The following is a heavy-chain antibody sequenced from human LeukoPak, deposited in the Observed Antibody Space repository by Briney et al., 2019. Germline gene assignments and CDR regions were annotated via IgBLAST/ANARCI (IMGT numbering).Heavy chain of an antibody. J-gene: IGHJ3*02. Sequence: SETLSLTCTVSDGSINNYYWTWIRQPAGKGLEWIGRIYTSGSTNYNPSLKGRVTMSVDTSKNQFSLKLSSVTAADTAVYYCARERFGHAFDIWGQGRMVTVSS. CDR1: DGSINNYY. CDR2: IYTSGST. V-gene: IGHV4-4*07. CDR3: ARERFGHAFDI. D-gene: IGHD3-10*01.